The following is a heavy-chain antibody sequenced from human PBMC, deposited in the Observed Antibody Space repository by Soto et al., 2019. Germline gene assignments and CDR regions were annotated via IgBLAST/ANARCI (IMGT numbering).Heavy chain of an antibody. D-gene: IGHD3-10*01. V-gene: IGHV4-34*01. CDR3: ARVRHHYYGSGSYPFDY. CDR1: GGSFSGYY. J-gene: IGHJ4*02. CDR2: INHSGST. Sequence: QVQLQQWGAGLLKPSETLSLTCAVYGGSFSGYYWSWIRQPPGKGLEWIGEINHSGSTNYNPSLKSRITISVYTSKNQFSLKLSSVTAADTAVYYCARVRHHYYGSGSYPFDYWGQGTLVTVSS.